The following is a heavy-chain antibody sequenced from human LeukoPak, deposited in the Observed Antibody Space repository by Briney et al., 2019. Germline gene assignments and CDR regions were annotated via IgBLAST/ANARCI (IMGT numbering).Heavy chain of an antibody. D-gene: IGHD6-6*01. J-gene: IGHJ4*02. CDR2: IYSGGST. CDR3: ARGGVWQLVDY. V-gene: IGHV3-66*01. CDR1: GFTFSSYG. Sequence: GGSLRLSCAASGFTFSSYGMSWVRQAPGKGLEWVSVIYSGGSTYYADSVKGRFTISRDNSKNTLYLQMNSLRAEDTAVYYCARGGVWQLVDYWGQGTLVTVSS.